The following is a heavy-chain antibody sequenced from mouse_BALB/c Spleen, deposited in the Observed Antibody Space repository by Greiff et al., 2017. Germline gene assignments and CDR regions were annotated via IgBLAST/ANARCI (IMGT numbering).Heavy chain of an antibody. CDR1: GYTFTDYN. J-gene: IGHJ1*01. D-gene: IGHD2-10*01. CDR3: ARWAYYGIPYWYFDV. Sequence: VQLQQSGPELVKPGASVKIPCKASGYTFTDYNMDWVKQSHGKSLEWIGDINPNNGGTIYNQKFKGKATLTVDKSSSTAYMELRSLTSEDTAVYDCARWAYYGIPYWYFDVWGAGTTGTVSS. V-gene: IGHV1-18*01. CDR2: INPNNGGT.